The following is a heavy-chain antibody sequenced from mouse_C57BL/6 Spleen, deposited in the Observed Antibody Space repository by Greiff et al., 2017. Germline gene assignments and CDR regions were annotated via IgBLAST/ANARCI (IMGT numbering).Heavy chain of an antibody. CDR3: ARPLGSGYPYYYAVGY. V-gene: IGHV1-80*01. CDR2: IYPGDGDT. D-gene: IGHD1-1*01. Sequence: VQLQQPGAELVKPGASVKISCKASGYAFSSYWMNWVKQRPGKGLEWIGQIYPGDGDTNYNGKFKGKATLTADKSSSTAYMQLSSLTSEDSAVYFCARPLGSGYPYYYAVGYWGQGASVTVSS. CDR1: GYAFSSYW. J-gene: IGHJ4*01.